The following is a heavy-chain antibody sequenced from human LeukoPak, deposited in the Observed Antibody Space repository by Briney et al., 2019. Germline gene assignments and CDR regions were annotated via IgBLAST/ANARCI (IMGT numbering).Heavy chain of an antibody. CDR3: ARDIGIFHYYGMDV. D-gene: IGHD2-15*01. Sequence: GGSLRLSCAASGFTFSSYAMSWVRQAPGKGLEWVSAISGSGGSTYYADSVKGRFTISRDNSKNTLYLQMNSLRAEDTAVYYCARDIGIFHYYGMDVWGQGTTVTVSS. V-gene: IGHV3-23*01. J-gene: IGHJ6*02. CDR1: GFTFSSYA. CDR2: ISGSGGST.